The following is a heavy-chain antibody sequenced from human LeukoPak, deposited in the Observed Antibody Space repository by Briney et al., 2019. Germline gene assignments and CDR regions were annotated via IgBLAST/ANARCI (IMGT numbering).Heavy chain of an antibody. CDR2: MNPNSGNT. D-gene: IGHD2-21*01. CDR3: ARVGFGYCGGDCYAFDI. Sequence: ASVKVSCMASGYTFTSYDINWLRQATGQGLEWMGWMNPNSGNTGYAQKFQGRVTITRNTSISTAYMELSSLRSEDTAVYYCARVGFGYCGGDCYAFDIWGQGTMVTVSS. V-gene: IGHV1-8*03. CDR1: GYTFTSYD. J-gene: IGHJ3*02.